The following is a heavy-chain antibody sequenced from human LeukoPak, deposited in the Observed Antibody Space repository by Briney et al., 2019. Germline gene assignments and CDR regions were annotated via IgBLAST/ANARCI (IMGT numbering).Heavy chain of an antibody. J-gene: IGHJ4*02. CDR3: ARGLDTAMVY. Sequence: GGSLRLSCAASGFTFSSYAMHWVRQAPGKGLEYVSAISSNGGSTYYANSVKGRFTISRGNSKNTLYLQMGSLRAEDMAVYYCARGLDTAMVYWGQGTLVTVSS. CDR1: GFTFSSYA. CDR2: ISSNGGST. V-gene: IGHV3-64*01. D-gene: IGHD5-18*01.